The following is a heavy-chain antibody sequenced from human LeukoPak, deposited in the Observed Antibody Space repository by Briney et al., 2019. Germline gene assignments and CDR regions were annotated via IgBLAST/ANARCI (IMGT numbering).Heavy chain of an antibody. J-gene: IGHJ4*02. CDR1: GGSISSYY. V-gene: IGHV4-59*08. CDR3: ARHRSYGSGSYYHY. CDR2: IYYSGST. Sequence: SETLSLTCTVSGGSISSYYWSWIRQPPGKGLEWIGYIYYSGSTNYNPSLKSRVTISVDTSKNQFSLKLSSVTAADTAVYYCARHRSYGSGSYYHYWGQGTLVTVSS. D-gene: IGHD3-10*01.